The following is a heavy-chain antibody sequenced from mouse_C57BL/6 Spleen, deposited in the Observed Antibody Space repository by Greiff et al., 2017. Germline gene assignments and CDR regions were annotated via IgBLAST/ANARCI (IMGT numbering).Heavy chain of an antibody. Sequence: LVESGPELVKPGASVKLSCKASGYTFTSYWMHWVKQRPIQGLEWIGNIDPSDSETPYNQKFKDKATLTVDKSSSTAYMQLSSLTSEDSAVYYCARPDDYGSSSMFAYWGQGTLVTVSA. J-gene: IGHJ3*01. CDR2: IDPSDSET. D-gene: IGHD1-1*01. V-gene: IGHV1-52*01. CDR3: ARPDDYGSSSMFAY. CDR1: GYTFTSYW.